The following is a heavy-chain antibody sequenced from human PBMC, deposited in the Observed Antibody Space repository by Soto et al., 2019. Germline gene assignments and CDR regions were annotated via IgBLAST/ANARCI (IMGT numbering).Heavy chain of an antibody. CDR3: ATDRSSAGWFDP. CDR2: ISSSSSYI. CDR1: GFTFSCYS. D-gene: IGHD3-10*01. V-gene: IGHV3-21*01. J-gene: IGHJ5*02. Sequence: GGSLRLSCAASGFTFSCYSMNWVRQAPGKGLEWVSSISSSSSYIYSADSVKGRFTISRDNAKNSLYLQMNSLRVEDTAVYYCATDRSSAGWFDPWGQGTLVTVSS.